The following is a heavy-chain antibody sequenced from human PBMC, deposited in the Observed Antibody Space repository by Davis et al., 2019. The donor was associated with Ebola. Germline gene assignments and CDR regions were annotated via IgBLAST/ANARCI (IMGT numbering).Heavy chain of an antibody. CDR2: INYDGSEK. CDR3: ARARGLEV. V-gene: IGHV3-7*03. Sequence: GGSLRLSCATSGFTFSSYWMTWVRQVPGKGLEWVANINYDGSEKNYVDSVKGRFTISRDNAKNSLYLQMNSLRAEDTALYYCARARGLEVWGQGTTVTVSS. J-gene: IGHJ6*02. CDR1: GFTFSSYW.